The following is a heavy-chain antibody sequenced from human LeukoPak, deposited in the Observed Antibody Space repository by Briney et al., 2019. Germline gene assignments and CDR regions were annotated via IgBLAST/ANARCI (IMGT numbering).Heavy chain of an antibody. CDR1: GYTFTGYY. Sequence: ASVKVSCKASGYTFTGYYMHWVRQAPGQGLEWMGRINPNSGGTNYAQKFQGRVTMTRDTSISTAYMELSRLRSDDTAVYYCARGASIMITFGGVIGFDYWGQGTLVTVSS. V-gene: IGHV1-2*06. CDR2: INPNSGGT. J-gene: IGHJ4*02. D-gene: IGHD3-16*02. CDR3: ARGASIMITFGGVIGFDY.